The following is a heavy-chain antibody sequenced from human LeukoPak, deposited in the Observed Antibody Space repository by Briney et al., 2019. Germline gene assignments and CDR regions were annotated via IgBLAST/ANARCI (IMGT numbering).Heavy chain of an antibody. V-gene: IGHV3-30*01. Sequence: GGPLRPSRAASGFTFSTFAIHWVRQAPGKGLEWVAVISHDGNNKDYAHSVKGRFSVSRDNSKNPLYLQMNILRAEDTAVYYCARGGGYSYAWEGYLQHWVQGTLV. CDR1: GFTFSTFA. CDR3: ARGGGYSYAWEGYLQH. J-gene: IGHJ1*01. D-gene: IGHD1-26*01. CDR2: ISHDGNNK.